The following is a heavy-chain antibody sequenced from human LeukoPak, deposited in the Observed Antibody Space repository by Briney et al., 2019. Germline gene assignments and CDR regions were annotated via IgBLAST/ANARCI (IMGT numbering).Heavy chain of an antibody. V-gene: IGHV4-59*01. J-gene: IGHJ4*02. D-gene: IGHD6-19*01. Sequence: SETLSLTCTVSGGSISSYYWSWIRQPPGKGLEWIGYIYYSGSNNYNPSLKSRVTISVDTSKNQFSLKLSSVTAADTAVYYCERESSSGWYESGVWGQGTLVTVSS. CDR2: IYYSGSN. CDR3: ERESSSGWYESGV. CDR1: GGSISSYY.